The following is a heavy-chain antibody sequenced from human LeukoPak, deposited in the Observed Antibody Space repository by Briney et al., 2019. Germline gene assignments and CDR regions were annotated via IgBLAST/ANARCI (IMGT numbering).Heavy chain of an antibody. D-gene: IGHD6-19*01. CDR3: AREAGVIAVAGIDY. V-gene: IGHV4-34*01. Sequence: PSETLSLTCAVYGGSFSGYYWSWIRQPPGKGLEWIGEINHSGSTNYNPSLKSRDTISVDTSKNQFSLKLSSVTAADTAVYYCAREAGVIAVAGIDYWGQGTLVTVSS. CDR2: INHSGST. J-gene: IGHJ4*02. CDR1: GGSFSGYY.